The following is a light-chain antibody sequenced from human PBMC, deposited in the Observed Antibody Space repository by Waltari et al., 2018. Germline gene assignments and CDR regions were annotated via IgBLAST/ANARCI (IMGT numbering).Light chain of an antibody. CDR3: QQYDGSAVT. J-gene: IGKJ4*01. CDR1: QSVSSIS. CDR2: GTS. Sequence: IVLTQSPDTLSLSPGERATLSCRASQSVSSISLAWYQQKPGQAPRLLIYGTSSRATGFPDRFSGSGSGIDFTLTISRLEPEDFAVYHCQQYDGSAVTFGGGTKVEIK. V-gene: IGKV3-20*01.